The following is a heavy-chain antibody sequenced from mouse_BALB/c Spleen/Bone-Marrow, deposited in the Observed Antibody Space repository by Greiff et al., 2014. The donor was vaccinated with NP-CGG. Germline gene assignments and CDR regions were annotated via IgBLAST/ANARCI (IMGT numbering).Heavy chain of an antibody. J-gene: IGHJ2*01. Sequence: VQLQQSGAELVKPGASVKLSCKASDYTFTSYWMHWVKQRPGQGLEWIGEIDPSDSYTNYNQKFKGKATLTVDKSSSTAYMQLSSLTSEDSAVYYCAITTVVATGDYWGQGTTLTVSS. D-gene: IGHD1-1*01. CDR2: IDPSDSYT. CDR1: DYTFTSYW. V-gene: IGHV1-69*02. CDR3: AITTVVATGDY.